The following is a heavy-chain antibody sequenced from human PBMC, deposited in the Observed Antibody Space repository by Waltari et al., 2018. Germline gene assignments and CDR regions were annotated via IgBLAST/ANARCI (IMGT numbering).Heavy chain of an antibody. CDR1: GGSISSSSYY. CDR3: ATGASGWYLGGFDY. D-gene: IGHD6-19*01. J-gene: IGHJ4*02. CDR2: IYYSGST. V-gene: IGHV4-39*01. Sequence: QLQLQESGPGLVKPSETLSLTCTVSGGSISSSSYYWGWIRQPPGKGLEWIGSIYYSGSTYYNPSLKIRVTISVDTAKNQFSLKLSSVTAADTAVYYCATGASGWYLGGFDYWGQGTLVTVSS.